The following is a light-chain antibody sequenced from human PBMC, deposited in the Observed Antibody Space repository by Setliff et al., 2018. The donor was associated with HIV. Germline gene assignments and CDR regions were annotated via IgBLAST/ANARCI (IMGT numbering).Light chain of an antibody. CDR3: QTYDGSLKGV. V-gene: IGLV1-40*03. Sequence: QSALTQPPSVSGAPGQRITISCTGTNSNIGANYDVHWYQQLPGTAPKLLIYGNRYRPSGVPDRFSGSRSGASASLTISGLQAEDEADYYCQTYDGSLKGVFGGGTKVTVL. CDR1: NSNIGANYD. J-gene: IGLJ3*02. CDR2: GNR.